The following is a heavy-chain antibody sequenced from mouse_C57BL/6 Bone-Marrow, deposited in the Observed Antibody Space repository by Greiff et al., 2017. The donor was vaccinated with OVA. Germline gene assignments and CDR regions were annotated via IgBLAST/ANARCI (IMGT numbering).Heavy chain of an antibody. J-gene: IGHJ3*01. CDR2: IYPGDGDT. V-gene: IGHV1-80*01. CDR1: GYAFSNYW. CDR3: ARAAY. Sequence: VKLMESGAELVKPGASVKISCKASGYAFSNYWMNWVKQRPGKGLEWIGQIYPGDGDTNYNGKFKGKASLTADKSSSTGYIQLSSLTSEDSAVYFCARAAYWGQGTLVTVSA.